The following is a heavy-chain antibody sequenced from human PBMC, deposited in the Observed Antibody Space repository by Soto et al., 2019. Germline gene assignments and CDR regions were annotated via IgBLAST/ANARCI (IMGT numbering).Heavy chain of an antibody. D-gene: IGHD4-17*01. CDR1: GGSISSGGYY. V-gene: IGHV4-31*03. Sequence: SETLSLTCTVSGGSISSGGYYWSWIRQHPGKGLEWIGYIYYSGSTYYNPSLKSRVTISVDTSKNQFSLKLSSVTAADTAVYYCASSSTVTRNWFDPWGQGTLVTVSS. CDR2: IYYSGST. CDR3: ASSSTVTRNWFDP. J-gene: IGHJ5*02.